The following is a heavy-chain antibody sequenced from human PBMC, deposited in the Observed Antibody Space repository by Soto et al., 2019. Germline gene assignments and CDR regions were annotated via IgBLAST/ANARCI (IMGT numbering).Heavy chain of an antibody. J-gene: IGHJ4*02. V-gene: IGHV3-66*01. CDR2: IYSGGTT. Sequence: GGSLRLSCAASGFTVSSIHMSWVRQAPGKGLEWVSIIYSGGTTYYADSVKGRFTISRDNSRNTLYLQMNSLTAEXTAVYYCARATPAKFDYWGQGTLVTVSS. D-gene: IGHD2-2*01. CDR3: ARATPAKFDY. CDR1: GFTVSSIH.